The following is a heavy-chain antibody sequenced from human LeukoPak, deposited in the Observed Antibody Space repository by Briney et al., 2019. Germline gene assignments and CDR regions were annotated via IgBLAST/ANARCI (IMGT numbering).Heavy chain of an antibody. V-gene: IGHV4-59*01. CDR2: IYYSGST. J-gene: IGHJ4*02. D-gene: IGHD1-26*01. Sequence: SETLSLTCTVSGGSLSSYYWSWIRQPPGKGLEWIGYIYYSGSTNYNPSLKSRVTISVDTSKNQFSLKLSSVTAADTAVYYCARSGGRYHYFDSWGQGTPVTVSS. CDR1: GGSLSSYY. CDR3: ARSGGRYHYFDS.